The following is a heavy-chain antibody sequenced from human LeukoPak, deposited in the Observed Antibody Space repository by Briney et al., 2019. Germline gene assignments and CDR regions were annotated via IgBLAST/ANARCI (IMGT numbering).Heavy chain of an antibody. CDR3: AKGVEDGYNYGAFDI. D-gene: IGHD5-24*01. CDR1: GFTFSSYA. CDR2: ISGSGGST. Sequence: PGGSLRLSCAASGFTFSSYAMSWVRQAPGKGLDWVSVISGSGGSTYYGDSVKGRFTISRDNSKNTLSLQMNSLRAEDTAVYYCAKGVEDGYNYGAFDIWGQGTMVTVSS. V-gene: IGHV3-23*01. J-gene: IGHJ3*02.